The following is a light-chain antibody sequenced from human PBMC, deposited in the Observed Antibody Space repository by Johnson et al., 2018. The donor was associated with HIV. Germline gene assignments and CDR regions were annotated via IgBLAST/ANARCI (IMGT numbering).Light chain of an antibody. CDR1: SFNIGNNY. V-gene: IGLV1-51*02. CDR3: GTWDSSLSAGV. CDR2: ENN. Sequence: QSVLTQPPSVSAAPGQKVTISCSGSSFNIGNNYVSWYQQLPGTAPKLLIYENNKRPSGIPDRFSGSKSGTSATLGITGLQTGDEADYYCGTWDSSLSAGVFGTGTTVTVL. J-gene: IGLJ1*01.